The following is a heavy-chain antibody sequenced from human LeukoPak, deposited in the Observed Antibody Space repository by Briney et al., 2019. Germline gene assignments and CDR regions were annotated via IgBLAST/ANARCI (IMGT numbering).Heavy chain of an antibody. V-gene: IGHV3-21*01. CDR3: ARDGYFEWSSGILTGYSYYFDY. D-gene: IGHD3-9*01. CDR2: ISSSSSYI. CDR1: GCTFSSYS. Sequence: GGSLRLSCAASGCTFSSYSMNWVRQAPGKGLEWVSSISSSSSYIYYADSVKGRFTISRDNAKNSLYLQMNSLRAEDTAVYYCARDGYFEWSSGILTGYSYYFDYWGQGTLVTVSS. J-gene: IGHJ4*02.